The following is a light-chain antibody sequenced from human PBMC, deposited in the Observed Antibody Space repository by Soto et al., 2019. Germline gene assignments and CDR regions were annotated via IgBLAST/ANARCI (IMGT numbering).Light chain of an antibody. CDR2: GAS. V-gene: IGKV3-15*01. CDR1: QSVSSY. Sequence: EVVMTKSRATLSESPWVRVTVSCRASQSVSSYLDWYQQKPGQAPRLLIYGASSRATGVPDRFSGSGSGTEFTLTISSLQSEDFAVYFCQHYYSSPWTFGQGTRVEIK. J-gene: IGKJ5*01. CDR3: QHYYSSPWT.